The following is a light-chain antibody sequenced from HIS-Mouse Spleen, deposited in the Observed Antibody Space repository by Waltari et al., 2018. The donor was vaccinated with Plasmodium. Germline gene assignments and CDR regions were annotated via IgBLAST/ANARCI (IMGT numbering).Light chain of an antibody. J-gene: IGLJ3*02. Sequence: QPVLPQPPSSSASPGESARLTCTLPSDINVGSYNIYWYLQKPGSPPRYLLYYYSDSDKGQGSGVPSRFSGSKDASANTGILLISGLQSEDEADYYCMIWPSNASGVFGGGTKLTVL. CDR1: SDINVGSYN. V-gene: IGLV5-37*01. CDR2: YYSDSDK. CDR3: MIWPSNASGV.